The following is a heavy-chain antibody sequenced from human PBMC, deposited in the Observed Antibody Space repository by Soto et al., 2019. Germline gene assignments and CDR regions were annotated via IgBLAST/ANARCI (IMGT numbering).Heavy chain of an antibody. CDR1: GFTFSSYG. CDR2: ISYDGSNK. J-gene: IGHJ6*02. CDR3: AKDLTYYYDSSGYWAHYGMDV. D-gene: IGHD3-22*01. Sequence: GGSRRLSCAASGFTFSSYGMHWVRQAPGKGLEWVAVISYDGSNKYYADSVKGRFTISRDNSKNTLYLQMNSLRAEDTAVYYCAKDLTYYYDSSGYWAHYGMDVWGQGTTVTVSS. V-gene: IGHV3-30*18.